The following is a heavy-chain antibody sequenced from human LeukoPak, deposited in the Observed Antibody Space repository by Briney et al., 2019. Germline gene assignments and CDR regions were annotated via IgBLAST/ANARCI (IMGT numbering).Heavy chain of an antibody. V-gene: IGHV5-51*01. J-gene: IGHJ3*02. CDR3: ARRNYDSHDAFDI. CDR2: IYPSGSDT. Sequence: GESLKISCKGSGYSFTSYWVGWVRQMPGKGLEWMGIIYPSGSDTRYSPSIQGQVTISADKSINTAYLQWSSLKASDTAMYYCARRNYDSHDAFDIWGQGTMVTVSS. CDR1: GYSFTSYW. D-gene: IGHD3-22*01.